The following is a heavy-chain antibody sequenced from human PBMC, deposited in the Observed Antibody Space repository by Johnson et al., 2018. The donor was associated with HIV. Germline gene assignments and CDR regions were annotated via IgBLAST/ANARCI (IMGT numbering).Heavy chain of an antibody. CDR1: GFTFDDYA. Sequence: VHLVESGGGLVQPGRSLRLSCAASGFTFDDYAMHWVRQAPGKGLEWVSGISWNSGSIGYADSVKGRFTISRDNAKNSLFLQMNSLRAEDTALYYCARAFLSHYYDSSGPVDIWGQGTMVTVSS. CDR2: ISWNSGSI. J-gene: IGHJ3*02. V-gene: IGHV3-9*01. CDR3: ARAFLSHYYDSSGPVDI. D-gene: IGHD3-22*01.